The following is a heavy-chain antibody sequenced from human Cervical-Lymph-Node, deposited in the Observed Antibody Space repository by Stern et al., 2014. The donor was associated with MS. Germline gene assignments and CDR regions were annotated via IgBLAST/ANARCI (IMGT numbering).Heavy chain of an antibody. Sequence: VQLVQSGAEARKPGESLKISCKGSVDSFSGYWIGWVRQRPGKGLEWMGIIYPGASDTRYSPSFQGQVTMSADKSINTAYLQWSSLKASDTAIYYCARRIRDGYDWDAFNIWGQGTMVTVSS. V-gene: IGHV5-51*03. CDR1: VDSFSGYW. CDR2: IYPGASDT. CDR3: ARRIRDGYDWDAFNI. D-gene: IGHD5-24*01. J-gene: IGHJ3*02.